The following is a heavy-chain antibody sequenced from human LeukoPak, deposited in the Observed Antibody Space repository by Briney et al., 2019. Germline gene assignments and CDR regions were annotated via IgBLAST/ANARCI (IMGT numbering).Heavy chain of an antibody. CDR1: GGTFRSYA. CDR2: IIPIFGTA. CDR3: ASSRDGYNFDY. Sequence: GASVKVSXKASGGTFRSYAISWVRQAPGQGLEWMGRIIPIFGTANYAQKFQGRVTITTDESTSTAYMELSSLRSEDTAVYYCASSRDGYNFDYWGQGTLVTVSS. J-gene: IGHJ4*02. V-gene: IGHV1-69*05. D-gene: IGHD5-24*01.